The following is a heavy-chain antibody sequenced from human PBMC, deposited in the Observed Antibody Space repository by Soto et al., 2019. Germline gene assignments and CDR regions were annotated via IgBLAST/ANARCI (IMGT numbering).Heavy chain of an antibody. V-gene: IGHV3-23*01. CDR2: ISASRGNT. Sequence: EVQLLESGGGLVKPGGSLRLSCAASGFTFSSYAMTWVRQAPGKGLEWVSSISASRGNTYYADSVKGRFTVSGDNSKNTLFLQMSSLRAEDTAVYYCAKVKHLVVVTAIPYYFESWGQGTLVRVSS. CDR1: GFTFSSYA. D-gene: IGHD2-21*02. CDR3: AKVKHLVVVTAIPYYFES. J-gene: IGHJ4*02.